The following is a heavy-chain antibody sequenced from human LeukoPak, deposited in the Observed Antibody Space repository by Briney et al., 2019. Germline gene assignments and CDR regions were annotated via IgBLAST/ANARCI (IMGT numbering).Heavy chain of an antibody. J-gene: IGHJ5*02. CDR2: VHFNGQT. Sequence: SETLSLTCTVSGGSVISGHYCWGWVRQPPGKGLEWIASVHFNGQTYSNPSLSGRVTMSIDTSKNQFSLKVTSLTAADAAVYYCAKLPTGFPNWFDPWGQGTLVTVSS. D-gene: IGHD3-10*01. CDR1: GGSVISGHYC. CDR3: AKLPTGFPNWFDP. V-gene: IGHV4-39*01.